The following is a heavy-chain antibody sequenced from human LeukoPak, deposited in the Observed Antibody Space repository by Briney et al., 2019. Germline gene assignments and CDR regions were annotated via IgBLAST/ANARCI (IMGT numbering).Heavy chain of an antibody. Sequence: GGSLRLSCAASGFTFSSYWMHWVRQAPGKGLVWVSRINSDGSSTSYADSVKGRFTISRDNAKNTLYLQMNSVRAEDTAVYYCARDSGYSYASDAFDIWGQGTMVTVSS. CDR3: ARDSGYSYASDAFDI. V-gene: IGHV3-74*01. CDR1: GFTFSSYW. D-gene: IGHD5-18*01. J-gene: IGHJ3*02. CDR2: INSDGSST.